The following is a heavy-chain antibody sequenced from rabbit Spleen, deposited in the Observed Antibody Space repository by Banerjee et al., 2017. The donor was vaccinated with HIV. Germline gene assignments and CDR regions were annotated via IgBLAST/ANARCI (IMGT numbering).Heavy chain of an antibody. V-gene: IGHV1S45*01. CDR1: GFTLSGYW. CDR3: ARAENFDRYATDLGL. Sequence: QQQLEESGGGQVKPGGTLTLSCKASGFTLSGYWIWWVRQAPGKGLEWIACVNGGGSGTTHYATWAKGRFTVSKTSSTTVTLQVTSLTAADTATYFCARAENFDRYATDLGLWSPGTLVTVS. CDR2: VNGGGSGTT. D-gene: IGHD6-1*01. J-gene: IGHJ6*01.